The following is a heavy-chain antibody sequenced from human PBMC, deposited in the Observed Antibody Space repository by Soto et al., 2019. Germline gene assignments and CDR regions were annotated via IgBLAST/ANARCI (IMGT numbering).Heavy chain of an antibody. CDR3: VSSRGRSGSFPEVVPAASYYYYMDV. CDR1: GYTFTSYA. V-gene: IGHV1-3*01. CDR2: INAGNGNT. J-gene: IGHJ6*03. D-gene: IGHD2-2*01. Sequence: ASVKVSCKASGYTFTSYAMHWVRQAPGQRLEWMGWINAGNGNTKYSQKFQGRVTITRDTSASTAYMELSSLRSEDTAVYYCVSSRGRSGSFPEVVPAASYYYYMDVRGKGTTVTVSS.